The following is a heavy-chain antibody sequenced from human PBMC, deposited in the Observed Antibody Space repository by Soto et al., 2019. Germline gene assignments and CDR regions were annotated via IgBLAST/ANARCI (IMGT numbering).Heavy chain of an antibody. CDR2: IYYSGST. V-gene: IGHV4-39*01. CDR1: GGSISSSSYY. Sequence: QLQLQESGPGLVKPSETLSLTCTVSGGSISSSSYYWGWIRQPPGKGLEWIGSIYYSGSTYYNPSLKSRVTISADTSKHQFSLKLSSVTAAATAVYYCARRRTMVRGVTVNYGMDVWGQGATVTVSS. D-gene: IGHD3-10*01. CDR3: ARRRTMVRGVTVNYGMDV. J-gene: IGHJ6*02.